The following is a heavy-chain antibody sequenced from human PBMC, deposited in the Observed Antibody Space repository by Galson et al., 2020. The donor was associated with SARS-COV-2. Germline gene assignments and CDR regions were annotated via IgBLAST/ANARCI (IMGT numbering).Heavy chain of an antibody. CDR2: FDPEDGET. D-gene: IGHD2-2*01. V-gene: IGHV1-24*01. Sequence: ASVKVSCKVSGYTLTELSMHWVRQAPGKGLEWKGGFDPEDGETIYAQKFQGRDTMTEDTSTDTAYMELSSLRSEDTAVYYCATAPAVVGPAAISRDNWFDPWGQGTLVTVSS. CDR1: GYTLTELS. CDR3: ATAPAVVGPAAISRDNWFDP. J-gene: IGHJ5*02.